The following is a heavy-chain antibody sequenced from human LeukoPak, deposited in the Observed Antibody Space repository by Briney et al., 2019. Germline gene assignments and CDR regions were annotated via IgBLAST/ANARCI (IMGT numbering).Heavy chain of an antibody. CDR2: IIPIFGTA. CDR3: ARDGYNWFDL. V-gene: IGHV1-69*05. CDR1: GYTFTGYY. J-gene: IGHJ5*02. Sequence: SVKVSCKASGYTFTGYYMHWVRQAPGQGLEWMGGIIPIFGTANYAQKFQGRVTITTDESTSTAYMELSSLRSEDTAVYYCARDGYNWFDLWGQGTLVTVSS. D-gene: IGHD5-12*01.